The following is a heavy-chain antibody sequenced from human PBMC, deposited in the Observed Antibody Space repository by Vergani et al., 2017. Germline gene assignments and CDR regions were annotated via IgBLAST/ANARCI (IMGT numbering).Heavy chain of an antibody. CDR3: ARNWYVNGMDV. V-gene: IGHV4-34*01. J-gene: IGHJ6*02. D-gene: IGHD1-1*01. Sequence: QVQLQKWGAGLLKPSETLSLTCAVYGGSFSGYYWSWIRQPPGKGLEWIGEINHSGSTNYNPSLKSRVTISVDTSKNQFSLKLSSVTAADTAVYYCARNWYVNGMDVWGQGTTVTVSS. CDR2: INHSGST. CDR1: GGSFSGYY.